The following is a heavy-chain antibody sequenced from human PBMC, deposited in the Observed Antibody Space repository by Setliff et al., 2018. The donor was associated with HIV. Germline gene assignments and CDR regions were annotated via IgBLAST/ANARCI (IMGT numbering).Heavy chain of an antibody. CDR1: GGSISSGSYY. Sequence: SETLSLTCTVSGGSISSGSYYWSWIRQPAGKGLEWIGHIYTSGSTNYNPSLKSRVTISVDKSKNQFSLKLSSVTAADTAVYYCTRAEQQLPYYYYYYGMDVWGQGTTVTVSS. J-gene: IGHJ6*02. D-gene: IGHD6-13*01. CDR3: TRAEQQLPYYYYYYGMDV. CDR2: IYTSGST. V-gene: IGHV4-61*09.